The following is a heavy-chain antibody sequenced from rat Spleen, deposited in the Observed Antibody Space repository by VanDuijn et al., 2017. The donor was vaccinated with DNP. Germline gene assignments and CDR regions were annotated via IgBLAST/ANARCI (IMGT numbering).Heavy chain of an antibody. CDR3: AIQLGVFDY. CDR2: VTNAGST. V-gene: IGHV3-3*01. J-gene: IGHJ2*01. D-gene: IGHD5-1*01. Sequence: EVQLQESGPGLVKPSQSLSLTCSVTGYSITSNYWGWIRKFPGSEMEWMGYVTNAGSTDYNPSLKSRISITTDTSKNQFFLQVNSVGNEDTATYYCAIQLGVFDYWDQGVMVTVSS. CDR1: GYSITSNY.